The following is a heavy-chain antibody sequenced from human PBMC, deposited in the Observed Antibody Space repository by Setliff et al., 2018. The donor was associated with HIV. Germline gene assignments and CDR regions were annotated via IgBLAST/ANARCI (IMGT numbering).Heavy chain of an antibody. CDR2: IDAGNGDT. CDR3: ARGVYSGYEP. V-gene: IGHV1-3*01. Sequence: ASVKVSCKASGYTFTSNAIHWVRQAPGQSLEWMGWIDAGNGDTKYSQNFQGRVTITGDTSASTAYMELSRLRSEDTAVYYCARGVYSGYEPWGQGTPVTSP. J-gene: IGHJ5*02. D-gene: IGHD5-12*01. CDR1: GYTFTSNA.